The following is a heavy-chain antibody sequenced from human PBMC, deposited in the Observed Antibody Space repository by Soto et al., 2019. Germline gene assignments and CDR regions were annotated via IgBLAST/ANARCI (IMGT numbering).Heavy chain of an antibody. V-gene: IGHV4-39*01. Sequence: PSETLSLTCTVSGGSISSSSYFWGWIRQPPGKGLEWIGSMSYSGSTNYNPSLKSRVTISVDTSKNQFSLKLSSVTAADTAVYYCARSYDYIWGSYRFNYYYYMDVWGKGTTVTVSS. D-gene: IGHD3-16*02. CDR3: ARSYDYIWGSYRFNYYYYMDV. CDR1: GGSISSSSYF. J-gene: IGHJ6*03. CDR2: MSYSGST.